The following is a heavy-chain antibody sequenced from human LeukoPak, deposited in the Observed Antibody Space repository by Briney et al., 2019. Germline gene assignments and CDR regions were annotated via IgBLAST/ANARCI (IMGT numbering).Heavy chain of an antibody. D-gene: IGHD3-22*01. Sequence: ASVKVSCKASGYTFTSYYLHWVRQAPGQGLEWMGIINPSGGYTSYAQKFQDRVTMTRDTSTSTVYMELSSLRSEDTAVYFCARDPIPTYHDSSGYLDYWGQGTLVTVSS. CDR2: INPSGGYT. CDR3: ARDPIPTYHDSSGYLDY. CDR1: GYTFTSYY. V-gene: IGHV1-46*01. J-gene: IGHJ4*02.